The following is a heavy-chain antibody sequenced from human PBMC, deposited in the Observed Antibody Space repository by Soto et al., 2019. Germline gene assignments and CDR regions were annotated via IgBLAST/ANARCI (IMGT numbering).Heavy chain of an antibody. V-gene: IGHV3-30-3*01. J-gene: IGHJ3*02. Sequence: GESLKISCAASGFTFSSYAMHWVRQAPGKGLEWVAVISYDGSNKYYADSVKGRFTISRDNSKNTLYLQMNSLRAEDTAVYYCARDGPGANGFDIWGQGTMVTVSS. CDR2: ISYDGSNK. CDR3: ARDGPGANGFDI. CDR1: GFTFSSYA. D-gene: IGHD1-1*01.